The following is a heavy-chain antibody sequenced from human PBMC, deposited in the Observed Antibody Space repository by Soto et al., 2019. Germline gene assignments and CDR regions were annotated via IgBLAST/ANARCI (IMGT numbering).Heavy chain of an antibody. CDR3: DRGPHERTSWFEP. Sequence: RASVKVSCKASGGTFSSYSLSWVRQAPGQGLQYIGGIIPMFGTSNYAQKFQGRVTITADEYRTTAYMELRSLTSDDTALYYCDRGPHERTSWFEPWGQGTLVTVSS. J-gene: IGHJ5*02. CDR1: GGTFSSYS. V-gene: IGHV1-69*13. CDR2: IIPMFGTS.